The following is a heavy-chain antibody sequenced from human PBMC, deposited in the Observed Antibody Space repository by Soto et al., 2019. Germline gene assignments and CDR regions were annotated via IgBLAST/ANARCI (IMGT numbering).Heavy chain of an antibody. V-gene: IGHV3-48*01. CDR1: GFTFSSYS. CDR2: ISSSSSTI. D-gene: IGHD3-9*01. Sequence: PGGSLRLSCAASGFTFSSYSMNWVRQAPGKGLEWVSYISSSSSTIYYADSVKGRFTISRDNAKNSLYLQMNSLRAEDTAVYYCARVGLEYYDILTGLGPLDYWGQGTLVTVSS. CDR3: ARVGLEYYDILTGLGPLDY. J-gene: IGHJ4*02.